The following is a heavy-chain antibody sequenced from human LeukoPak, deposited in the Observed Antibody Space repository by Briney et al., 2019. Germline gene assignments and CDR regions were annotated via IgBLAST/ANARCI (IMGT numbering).Heavy chain of an antibody. CDR2: ISSRSSTI. V-gene: IGHV3-48*04. CDR3: ARGSNGDAFDI. Sequence: PGGSLRLSCAASGFTFSVYSMNWVRQAPVKGLEWLSYISSRSSTIYYADSVKGRFTISRDNAKNSLYLQMNSLRAEDTAVYYCARGSNGDAFDIWGQGTMVTVSS. CDR1: GFTFSVYS. D-gene: IGHD2-8*01. J-gene: IGHJ3*02.